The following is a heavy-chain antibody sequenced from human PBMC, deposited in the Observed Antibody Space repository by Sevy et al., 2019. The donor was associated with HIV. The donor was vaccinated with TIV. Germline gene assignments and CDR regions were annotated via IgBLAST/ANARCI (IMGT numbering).Heavy chain of an antibody. CDR2: IYYNGHI. CDR1: GGSITSLY. D-gene: IGHD1-26*01. Sequence: SELSLTCTVSGGSITSLYWNWIRQPPGKGLEWIANIYYNGHINYNPSLKSRVTLSLDTSKNQFSLRLSSVTAADTAMYYCAGENAWGRGYSWGQGTLVTVSS. CDR3: AGENAWGRGYS. V-gene: IGHV4-59*08. J-gene: IGHJ4*02.